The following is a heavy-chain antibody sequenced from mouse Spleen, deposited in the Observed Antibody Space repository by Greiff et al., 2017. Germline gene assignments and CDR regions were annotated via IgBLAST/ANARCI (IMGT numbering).Heavy chain of an antibody. J-gene: IGHJ4*01. Sequence: VQLKETGPGLVAPSQSLSITCTVSGFSLTSYGVHWVRQPPGKGLEWLVVIWSDGSTNYNSALKSRLSISKDNSKSQVFLKMNSLQTDDTAMYYCARHDGYYVNAMDYWGQGTSVTVSS. CDR2: IWSDGST. D-gene: IGHD2-3*01. CDR3: ARHDGYYVNAMDY. CDR1: GFSLTSYG. V-gene: IGHV2-6-1*01.